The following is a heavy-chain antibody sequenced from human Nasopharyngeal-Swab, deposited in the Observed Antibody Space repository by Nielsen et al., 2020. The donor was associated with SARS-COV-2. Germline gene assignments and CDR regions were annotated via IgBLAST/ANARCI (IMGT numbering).Heavy chain of an antibody. CDR2: INPNSGGT. V-gene: IGHV1-2*04. CDR3: ARGYSSGWYQDAFDI. D-gene: IGHD6-19*01. J-gene: IGHJ3*02. CDR1: GYTFTGYY. Sequence: ASVKVSCKASGYTFTGYYMHWVRQAPGQGLEWMGWINPNSGGTKYAQKFQGWVTMTRDTSISTAYMELSRLRSDDTAVYYCARGYSSGWYQDAFDIWGQGTMVTVPS.